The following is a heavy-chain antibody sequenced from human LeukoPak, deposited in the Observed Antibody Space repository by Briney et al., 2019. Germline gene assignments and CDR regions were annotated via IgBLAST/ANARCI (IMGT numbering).Heavy chain of an antibody. D-gene: IGHD2-15*01. CDR1: GGSISSYY. Sequence: SETLSLTCTVSGGSISSYYWSWIRQPPGKGLEWIGYSYYSGSTNYNPSLKSRVTISVDTSKNQFSLKLSSVTAADTAVYYFARELRYLNYFDYWGQGTLVTVSS. CDR2: SYYSGST. J-gene: IGHJ4*02. CDR3: ARELRYLNYFDY. V-gene: IGHV4-59*01.